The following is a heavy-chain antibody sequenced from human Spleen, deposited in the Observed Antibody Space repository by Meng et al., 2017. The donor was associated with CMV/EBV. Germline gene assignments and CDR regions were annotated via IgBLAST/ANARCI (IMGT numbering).Heavy chain of an antibody. CDR1: GGSISSRNW. CDR2: IYPSGNT. Sequence: ETLSLTCVVSGGSISSRNWWTWVRQPPGKGLEWIGEIYPSGNTNYNPSLKSRVTISLDMSKNHFSLKLTSVTAADTAVYYCARVNVQPLAGGFDPWGQGTLVTVSS. V-gene: IGHV4/OR15-8*02. D-gene: IGHD1-1*01. J-gene: IGHJ5*02. CDR3: ARVNVQPLAGGFDP.